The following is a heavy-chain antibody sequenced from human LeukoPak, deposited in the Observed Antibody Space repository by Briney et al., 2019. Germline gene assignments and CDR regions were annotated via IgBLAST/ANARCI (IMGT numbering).Heavy chain of an antibody. CDR2: IIGDGSST. D-gene: IGHD2-2*01. CDR1: GFTFSSSW. V-gene: IGHV3-74*01. J-gene: IGHJ5*02. CDR3: ARAGCSSTSCYHWFDP. Sequence: PGGPLKLSWQASGFTFSSSWMHWVRQAPGKGLGWFSRIIGDGSSTSYADSVKGRFTISRDNAKNTLYLQMNSLRAEDTAVYYCARAGCSSTSCYHWFDPWGQGTLVTVSS.